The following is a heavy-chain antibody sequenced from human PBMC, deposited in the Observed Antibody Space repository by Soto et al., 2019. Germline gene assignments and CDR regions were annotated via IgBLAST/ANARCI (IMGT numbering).Heavy chain of an antibody. J-gene: IGHJ4*02. D-gene: IGHD5-12*01. CDR3: ARDLSGYVSGY. CDR2: INPNSGGT. V-gene: IGHV1-2*04. CDR1: GYTFTGYY. Sequence: ASVKVSCKASGYTFTGYYMHWVRQAPGQGLEWMGWINPNSGGTNYAQKFQGWVTMTRDTSMSTAYMELSRLRSDDTAVYYCARDLSGYVSGYWGQGTLVTVSS.